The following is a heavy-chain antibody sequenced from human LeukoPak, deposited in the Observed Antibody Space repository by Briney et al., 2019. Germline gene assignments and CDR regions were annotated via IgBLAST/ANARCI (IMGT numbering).Heavy chain of an antibody. Sequence: RGESLKISCKGSGYSFNTYWIGWVRQMPGKGQEWRGIFYPVDSDTKYSPSFQGQVTISADKSISTAYLQWSSLKASDTAMYYCARLRHSGSYYSDAFDIWGQGTMVTVSS. CDR3: ARLRHSGSYYSDAFDI. CDR2: FYPVDSDT. V-gene: IGHV5-51*01. CDR1: GYSFNTYW. D-gene: IGHD1-26*01. J-gene: IGHJ3*02.